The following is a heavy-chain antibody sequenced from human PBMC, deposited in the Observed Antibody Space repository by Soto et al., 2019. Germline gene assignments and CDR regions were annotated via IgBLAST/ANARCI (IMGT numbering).Heavy chain of an antibody. V-gene: IGHV3-21*01. J-gene: IGHJ3*02. CDR2: ISSSSSYI. CDR3: ARDRGWNYPDAFDI. Sequence: PXGSLSLSCAASEFTFSSYSMNWVRQAPGKGLEWVSSISSSSSYIYYADSVKGRFTISRDNAKNSLYLQMNSLRAEDTAVYYCARDRGWNYPDAFDIWGQGTMVTVSS. CDR1: EFTFSSYS. D-gene: IGHD1-7*01.